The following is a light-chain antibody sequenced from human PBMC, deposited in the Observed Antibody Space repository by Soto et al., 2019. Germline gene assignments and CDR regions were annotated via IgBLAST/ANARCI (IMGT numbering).Light chain of an antibody. V-gene: IGKV1-5*03. J-gene: IGKJ1*01. Sequence: DIQMTQSPSTLPASVGYRVTITCRASQSISTWLAWYQQKPGKAPNLLIYKASYLASGVPSRFSGGGSGTEFTLTISSLQPDDFATYYCQQYNSYSGTFGQGTKVDI. CDR2: KAS. CDR3: QQYNSYSGT. CDR1: QSISTW.